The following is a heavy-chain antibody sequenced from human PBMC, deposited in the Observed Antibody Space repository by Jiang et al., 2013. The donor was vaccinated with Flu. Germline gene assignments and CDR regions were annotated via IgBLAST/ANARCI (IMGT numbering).Heavy chain of an antibody. Sequence: GPGLVKPSETLSLTCTVSGGSISSSSYYWGWIRQPPGKGLEWIGSIYYSGSTYYNPSLKSRVTISVDTSKNQFSLKLSSVTAADTAVYYCARHEITIFGVVITKYNWFDPWGQGTLVTVSS. D-gene: IGHD3-3*01. V-gene: IGHV4-39*01. J-gene: IGHJ5*02. CDR1: GGSISSSSYY. CDR3: ARHEITIFGVVITKYNWFDP. CDR2: IYYSGST.